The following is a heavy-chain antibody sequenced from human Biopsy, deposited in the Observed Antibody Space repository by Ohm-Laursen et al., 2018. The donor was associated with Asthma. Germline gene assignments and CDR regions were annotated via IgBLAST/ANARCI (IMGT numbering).Heavy chain of an antibody. CDR1: GFAVSRDH. CDR2: IYSGGTS. CDR3: ARGDSSNWSHYYFDY. J-gene: IGHJ4*02. D-gene: IGHD3-22*01. V-gene: IGHV3-53*01. Sequence: SLRLSCAASGFAVSRDHMFWVHQAPGKGLEWVSVIYSGGTSHTADSVRGRFTISRDYSKNTLYLQMHSLRAEDTAVYYCARGDSSNWSHYYFDYWGQGTLVIVSA.